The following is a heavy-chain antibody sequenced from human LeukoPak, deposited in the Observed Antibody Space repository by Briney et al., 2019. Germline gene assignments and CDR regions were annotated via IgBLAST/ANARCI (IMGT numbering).Heavy chain of an antibody. J-gene: IGHJ4*02. CDR2: INPNSGDT. CDR1: GYTFTGCY. D-gene: IGHD3-22*01. Sequence: ASVKVSCKASGYTFTGCYIHWVRQAPGQGLEWMGWINPNSGDTNYAQNFQGRVTMTRDTSTSTVYMELSSLRSEDTAVYYCAGGRYYYDSSRYWGQGTLVTVSS. V-gene: IGHV1-2*02. CDR3: AGGRYYYDSSRY.